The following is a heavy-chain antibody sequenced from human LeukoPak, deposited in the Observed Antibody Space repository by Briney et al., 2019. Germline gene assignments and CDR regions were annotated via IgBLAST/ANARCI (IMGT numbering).Heavy chain of an antibody. V-gene: IGHV3-23*01. CDR3: AKRAPYYFDF. Sequence: GGPLRLSCAASGFTFSIYAMSWVRQAPGEGLEWVSSISASGGSTYYADSVKGRFTISRDNAQNTLYLQMHSLRAEDTALYYCAKRAPYYFDFWGQGTLVTVSS. CDR1: GFTFSIYA. CDR2: ISASGGST. J-gene: IGHJ4*02.